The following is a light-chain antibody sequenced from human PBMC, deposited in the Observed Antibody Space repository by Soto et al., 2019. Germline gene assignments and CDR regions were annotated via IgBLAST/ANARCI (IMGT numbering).Light chain of an antibody. CDR3: SSYTSKSSLT. V-gene: IGLV2-14*01. J-gene: IGLJ2*01. CDR1: MRDVGAYNL. CDR2: EVR. Sequence: QSALTQPASVSGSPGQSITISCAGTMRDVGAYNLVSWYQQHPGRAPQLIIYEVRNPPSGISFRFSGSKSGNTASLTISGLQAEDEADYYCSSYTSKSSLTFGGGTKVTVL.